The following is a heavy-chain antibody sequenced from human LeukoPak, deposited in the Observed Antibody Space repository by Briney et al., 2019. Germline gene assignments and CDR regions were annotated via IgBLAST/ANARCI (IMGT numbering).Heavy chain of an antibody. J-gene: IGHJ6*03. CDR3: ATKRQTRWAPAYYCYMDV. CDR1: GYTLTELS. CDR2: FEPEDSET. V-gene: IGHV1-24*01. Sequence: GASAKASRKVSGYTLTELSMHWGPPAPGEGVEWGGGFEPEDSETSYAQKFQGRVNRTEDTSTDTAYMELSSLRSEDTAVYYCATKRQTRWAPAYYCYMDVWGKGTTVTVSS. D-gene: IGHD1-1*01.